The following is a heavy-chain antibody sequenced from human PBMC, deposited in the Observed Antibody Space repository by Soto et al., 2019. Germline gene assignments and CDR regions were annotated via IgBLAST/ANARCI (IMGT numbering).Heavy chain of an antibody. V-gene: IGHV3-23*01. D-gene: IGHD3-16*01. Sequence: EVQLLDSGGGLIKPGGSLRLSCAASGFTFSNYAMTWVRQGPGKGLVWVSGISGSGGRSYYADSVKGRFTISRDNSKSTLYLQMNSLRAEDTAVYYCAKAYFVWSSEQPYYFDYWGQGTLVTVSS. CDR3: AKAYFVWSSEQPYYFDY. CDR1: GFTFSNYA. J-gene: IGHJ4*02. CDR2: ISGSGGRS.